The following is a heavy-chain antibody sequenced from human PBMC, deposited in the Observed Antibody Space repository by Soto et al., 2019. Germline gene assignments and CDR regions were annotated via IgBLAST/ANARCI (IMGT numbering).Heavy chain of an antibody. J-gene: IGHJ4*02. Sequence: SETLSLTCTVSGDSIGSGGYYWTWIRQHPGKGLEWIGYIFYSGSTYYNPSLKSRVIISVDTSKNQFSMKLSSVTAADTAVYYCARGCPTIPSIYGDCDSWGQGTLVTVS. D-gene: IGHD4-17*01. CDR2: IFYSGST. V-gene: IGHV4-31*03. CDR3: ARGCPTIPSIYGDCDS. CDR1: GDSIGSGGYY.